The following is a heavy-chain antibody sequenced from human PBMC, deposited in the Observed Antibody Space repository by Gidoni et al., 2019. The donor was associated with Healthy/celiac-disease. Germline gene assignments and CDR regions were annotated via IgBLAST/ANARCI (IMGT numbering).Heavy chain of an antibody. CDR3: ASFRITMVRGVTRDY. V-gene: IGHV3-7*01. Sequence: EVQLVESGGGLVPPGGSLRLSFAASGFTFSSYWMSWVRQAPGKGLEWVANRKQDGSEKYYVDSVKGRFTISRDNAKNSLYLQMNSLRAEDTAVYYCASFRITMVRGVTRDYWGQGTLVTVSS. D-gene: IGHD3-10*01. J-gene: IGHJ4*02. CDR1: GFTFSSYW. CDR2: RKQDGSEK.